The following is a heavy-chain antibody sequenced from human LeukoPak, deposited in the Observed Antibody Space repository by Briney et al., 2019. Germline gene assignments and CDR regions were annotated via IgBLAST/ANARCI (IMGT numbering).Heavy chain of an antibody. Sequence: SETLSLTCTVSGGSISSSSYYWGWIRQPPGKGLEWIGSIYYSGSTYYNPSLKSRVTISVDTSKNQFSLKLSSVTAADTAVYYCARAGRSAGMYWGQGTLVTVSS. D-gene: IGHD2-15*01. CDR1: GGSISSSSYY. CDR2: IYYSGST. V-gene: IGHV4-39*01. CDR3: ARAGRSAGMY. J-gene: IGHJ4*02.